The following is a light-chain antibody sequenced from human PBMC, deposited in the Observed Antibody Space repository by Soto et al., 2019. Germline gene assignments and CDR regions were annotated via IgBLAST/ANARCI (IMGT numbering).Light chain of an antibody. V-gene: IGLV2-8*01. Sequence: QSVLTQPPSASGSPGQSVTISCTGTSSDVGGYKYVSWYQQHPGKAPKLMIYEVSKRPSGVPDRFSGSKSGNTASLTVSGLQAEDEADYYCSSYAGSNLVFGGGTQLTVL. CDR3: SSYAGSNLV. CDR1: SSDVGGYKY. CDR2: EVS. J-gene: IGLJ2*01.